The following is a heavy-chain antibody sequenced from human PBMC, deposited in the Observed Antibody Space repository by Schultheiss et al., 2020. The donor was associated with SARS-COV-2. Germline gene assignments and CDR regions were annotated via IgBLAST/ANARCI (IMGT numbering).Heavy chain of an antibody. CDR2: ISYDGSKK. J-gene: IGHJ6*03. V-gene: IGHV3-30*01. Sequence: GESLKISCAASGFTFSSYAMHWVRQAPGKGLEWVAVISYDGSKKYYADSVKGRFTISRDNAKNSLYLQMNSLRAEDTALYYCATPPLLDYYYYMDVWGKGTTVTVSS. CDR3: ATPPLLDYYYYMDV. CDR1: GFTFSSYA. D-gene: IGHD2-15*01.